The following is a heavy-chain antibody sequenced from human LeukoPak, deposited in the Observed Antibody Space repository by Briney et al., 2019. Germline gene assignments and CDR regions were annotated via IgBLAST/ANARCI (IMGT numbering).Heavy chain of an antibody. V-gene: IGHV1-24*01. Sequence: ASVKVSCKVSGYTLTELSMHWVRQAPGKGLEWMGGFDPEDGETIYAQKFQGRVTMTEDTPTDTAYMELSSLRSEDTAVYYCATAWPRRLGGGDSAIPFDYWGQGTLVTVSS. D-gene: IGHD2-21*01. CDR2: FDPEDGET. J-gene: IGHJ4*02. CDR3: ATAWPRRLGGGDSAIPFDY. CDR1: GYTLTELS.